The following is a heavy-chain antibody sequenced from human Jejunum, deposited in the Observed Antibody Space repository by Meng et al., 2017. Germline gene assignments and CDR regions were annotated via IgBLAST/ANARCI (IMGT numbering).Heavy chain of an antibody. V-gene: IGHV3-23*04. D-gene: IGHD4-17*01. CDR1: GFTFSSYA. J-gene: IGHJ4*02. Sequence: VYLGHSGGGSGQPGGSLRLSCAASGFTFSSYAMSWVRQAPGKGLVWVSSISGRGDNTDYSDSVKGRVTISRDNSRNTLYLQMNSLRAEDTALYSCAKDSQWMTTVDYWGQGTLVTVSS. CDR3: AKDSQWMTTVDY. CDR2: ISGRGDNT.